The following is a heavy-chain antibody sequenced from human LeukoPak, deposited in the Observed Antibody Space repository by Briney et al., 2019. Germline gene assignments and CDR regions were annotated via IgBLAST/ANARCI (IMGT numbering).Heavy chain of an antibody. J-gene: IGHJ4*02. CDR1: GFTFSSYA. CDR3: AKGDPPYFDY. V-gene: IGHV3-30-3*01. CDR2: ISYDGSNK. Sequence: GGSLRLSCAASGFTFSSYAMHWVRQAPGKGLEWVAVISYDGSNKYYADSVKGRFTISRDNSKNTLYLQMNSLRAEDTAVYYCAKGDPPYFDYWGQGTLVTVSS.